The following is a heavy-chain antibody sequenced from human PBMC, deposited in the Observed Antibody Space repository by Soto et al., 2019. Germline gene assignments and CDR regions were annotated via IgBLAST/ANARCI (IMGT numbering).Heavy chain of an antibody. CDR3: ARDLSSRWLAYLYGMDV. CDR1: GFTFSSYS. D-gene: IGHD6-13*01. Sequence: PGGSLRLSCAASGFTFSSYSMNWVRQAPGKGLEWVSYISSSSSTIYYADSVKGRFTISRDNAKNSLYLQMNSLRDEDTAVYYWARDLSSRWLAYLYGMDVWGQGTKVTVSS. CDR2: ISSSSSTI. J-gene: IGHJ6*02. V-gene: IGHV3-48*02.